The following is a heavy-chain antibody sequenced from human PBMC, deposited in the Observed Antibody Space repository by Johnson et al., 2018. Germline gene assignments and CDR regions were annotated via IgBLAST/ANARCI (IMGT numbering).Heavy chain of an antibody. CDR3: AKPYYFDTSGYYV. D-gene: IGHD3-22*01. J-gene: IGHJ4*02. CDR2: ISGSGGST. V-gene: IGHV3-23*04. Sequence: VQLGQAGGGLVEPWGSLRLSCAASGFTFSSYAMSWVRQAPGKGLEWVSSISGSGGSTYYADSVKGRFTISRNKSKNTLYLQMNSRRVEDTAVYYCAKPYYFDTSGYYVWGQGTLVTVSS. CDR1: GFTFSSYA.